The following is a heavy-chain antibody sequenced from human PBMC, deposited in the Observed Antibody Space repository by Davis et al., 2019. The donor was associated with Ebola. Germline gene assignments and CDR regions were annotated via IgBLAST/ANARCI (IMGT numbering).Heavy chain of an antibody. D-gene: IGHD2-2*01. CDR1: GFTFSNYG. J-gene: IGHJ6*02. CDR2: IKTDGSTT. CDR3: VRDTSHQLPHWLYYFYGMDV. Sequence: GESLKISCAGSGFTFSNYGMNWVRQVPGKGLEWVARIKTDGSTTRYADSVKGRFTISRDNTKNTLYLQMNSLRGDDTAVYYCVRDTSHQLPHWLYYFYGMDVWGQGTTVTVSS. V-gene: IGHV3-74*01.